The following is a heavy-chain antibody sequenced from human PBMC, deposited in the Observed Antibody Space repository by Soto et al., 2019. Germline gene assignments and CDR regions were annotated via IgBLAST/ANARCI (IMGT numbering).Heavy chain of an antibody. V-gene: IGHV1-69*13. Sequence: SVKVSFKASGGTFSSYAISWVRQAPGQGLEWMGGIIPIFGTANYAQKFQGRVTITADESTSTAYMELSSLRSEDTAVYYCARDWSMGATSAFDIWGQGTMVNVSS. CDR3: ARDWSMGATSAFDI. CDR1: GGTFSSYA. J-gene: IGHJ3*02. D-gene: IGHD1-26*01. CDR2: IIPIFGTA.